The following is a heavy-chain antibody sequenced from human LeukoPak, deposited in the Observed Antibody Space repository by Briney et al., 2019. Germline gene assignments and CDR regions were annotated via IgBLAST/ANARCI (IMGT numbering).Heavy chain of an antibody. CDR2: ISAYNGNT. CDR3: ARTTYYYDSSGYYPLRY. D-gene: IGHD3-22*01. Sequence: ASVKVSCKASGYTFTSHGISWVRQAPGQGLEGMGWISAYNGNTNYAQKLQGRVTMTTDTSTSTAYMELRSLRSDDTAVYYCARTTYYYDSSGYYPLRYWGQGTLVTVSS. V-gene: IGHV1-18*01. J-gene: IGHJ4*02. CDR1: GYTFTSHG.